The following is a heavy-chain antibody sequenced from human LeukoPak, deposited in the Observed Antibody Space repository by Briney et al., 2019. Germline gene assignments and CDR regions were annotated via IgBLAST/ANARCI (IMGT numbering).Heavy chain of an antibody. J-gene: IGHJ4*02. CDR3: ARARWYSSGWYRN. V-gene: IGHV3-21*01. CDR2: ISSSSSYI. Sequence: PGGSLRLSCAASGNYWMHWVRQAPGKGLEWVSSISSSSSYIYYADSVKGRFTISRDNAKNSLYLQMNSLRAEDTAVYYCARARWYSSGWYRNWGQGTLVTVSS. D-gene: IGHD6-19*01. CDR1: GNYW.